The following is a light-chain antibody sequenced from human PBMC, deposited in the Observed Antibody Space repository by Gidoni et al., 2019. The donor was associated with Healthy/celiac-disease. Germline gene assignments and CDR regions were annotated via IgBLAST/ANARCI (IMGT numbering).Light chain of an antibody. V-gene: IGLV2-14*03. J-gene: IGLJ3*02. CDR3: SSYTSSSIWV. CDR2: DVS. CDR1: SSDFGGYNY. Sequence: QSALTQPVSVSGSPGQSITISCTGTSSDFGGYNYVSWYQQHPGKAPKLMSYDVSNRPSGVSNRCSGSKSGNTAYLTISGLQAEDEADYYCSSYTSSSIWVFGGGTKLTVL.